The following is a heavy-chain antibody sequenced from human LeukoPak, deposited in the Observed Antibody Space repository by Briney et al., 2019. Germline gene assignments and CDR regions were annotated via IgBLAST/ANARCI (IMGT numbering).Heavy chain of an antibody. CDR1: GFTFSDYY. Sequence: PGGSLRLSCAASGFTFSDYYMSWIRQAPGKGLEWVSYISSSGSTIYYADSVKGRFTISRDNAKNSLYLQMNSLRAEDTALYYCAKGQAHWLVDAFDIWGQGTMVTVSS. D-gene: IGHD6-19*01. J-gene: IGHJ3*02. CDR3: AKGQAHWLVDAFDI. V-gene: IGHV3-11*01. CDR2: ISSSGSTI.